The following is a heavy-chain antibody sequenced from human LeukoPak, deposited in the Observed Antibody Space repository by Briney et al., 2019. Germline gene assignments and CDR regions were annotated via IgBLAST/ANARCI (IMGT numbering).Heavy chain of an antibody. CDR1: GGSISSGSYY. D-gene: IGHD3-22*01. V-gene: IGHV4-61*02. Sequence: SETLSLTCTVSGGSISSGSYYWSWIRQPAGKGLEWIGRIYTSGSTNYNPSLKSRVTISVDTSKNQFSLKLSSVTAADTAVYYCARESPYDSSVGYWGQGTLVTVSS. CDR2: IYTSGST. J-gene: IGHJ4*02. CDR3: ARESPYDSSVGY.